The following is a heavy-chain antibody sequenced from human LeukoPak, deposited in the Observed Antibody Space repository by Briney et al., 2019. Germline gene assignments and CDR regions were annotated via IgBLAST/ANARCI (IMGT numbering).Heavy chain of an antibody. V-gene: IGHV3-23*01. CDR1: GFTFNNHV. D-gene: IGHD6-13*01. CDR3: AKASREYSSTWYY. Sequence: GGSLRLSCAASGFTFNNHVMSWVRQAPGKGLEWVSSVSGTGDSTYYADSVKGRFTISRDNFKNRLYLQMNSLRDDDTAVYYCAKASREYSSTWYYWGQGTLVTVSS. CDR2: VSGTGDST. J-gene: IGHJ4*02.